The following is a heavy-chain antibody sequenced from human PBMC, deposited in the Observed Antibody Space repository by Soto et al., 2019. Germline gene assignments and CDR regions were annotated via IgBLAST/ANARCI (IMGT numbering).Heavy chain of an antibody. Sequence: PGGSLRLSCAASGFTFSSYSMNWVRQAPGKGLEWVSSISSSSSYIYYADSVKGRFTISRDNAKNSLYLQMNSLRAEDTAVYYCARDPKVNYDFWSVNWFDPWGQGTLVTVSS. CDR3: ARDPKVNYDFWSVNWFDP. J-gene: IGHJ5*02. V-gene: IGHV3-21*01. D-gene: IGHD3-3*01. CDR1: GFTFSSYS. CDR2: ISSSSSYI.